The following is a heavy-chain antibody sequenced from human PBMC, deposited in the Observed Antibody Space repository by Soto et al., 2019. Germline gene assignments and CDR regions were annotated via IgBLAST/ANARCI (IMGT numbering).Heavy chain of an antibody. J-gene: IGHJ4*02. CDR2: IIPIFGTA. Sequence: SVKVSCKASGGTFSSYAISWVRQAPGQGLEWMGGIIPIFGTANYAQKFQGRVTITADESTSTAYMELSSLRSEDTAVYYCARPPSTVTTLQPFDYWGQGALVTVPS. CDR1: GGTFSSYA. CDR3: ARPPSTVTTLQPFDY. D-gene: IGHD4-17*01. V-gene: IGHV1-69*13.